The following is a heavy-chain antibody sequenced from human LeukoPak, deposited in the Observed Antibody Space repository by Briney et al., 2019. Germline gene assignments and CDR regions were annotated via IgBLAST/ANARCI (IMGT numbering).Heavy chain of an antibody. Sequence: GGSLRLSCAASGFTFSSYAMSWVRQAPGKGLEWVSAISGGGGSTYYADSVKGRFTISRDNSKNTLYLQMNSLRAEDTAVYYCANGIQLWLFDYWGQGTLVTVSS. CDR3: ANGIQLWLFDY. CDR1: GFTFSSYA. V-gene: IGHV3-23*01. D-gene: IGHD5-18*01. J-gene: IGHJ4*02. CDR2: ISGGGGST.